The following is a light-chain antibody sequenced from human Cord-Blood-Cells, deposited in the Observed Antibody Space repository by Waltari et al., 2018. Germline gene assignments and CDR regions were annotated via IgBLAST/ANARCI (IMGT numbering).Light chain of an antibody. V-gene: IGKV1-39*01. CDR3: QQSYSTPYT. Sequence: DIQMPQSPSSLSASVGDRVPITSRASQSISSYLNWYQQKPGKARKLLIYAASSLQSGVPSRFSGSGSGTEFTLTISSLQPEDFATYYCQQSYSTPYTFGQGTKLEIK. J-gene: IGKJ2*01. CDR1: QSISSY. CDR2: AAS.